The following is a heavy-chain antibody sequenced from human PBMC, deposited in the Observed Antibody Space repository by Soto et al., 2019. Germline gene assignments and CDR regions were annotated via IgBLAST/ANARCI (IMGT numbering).Heavy chain of an antibody. V-gene: IGHV5-10-1*01. CDR1: GYSFTSYW. D-gene: IGHD4-17*01. CDR3: ARPTVLAWDYGMDV. CDR2: IDPSDSYT. Sequence: GESLKISCKGSGYSFTSYWIGWARQMPGKGLEWMGRIDPSDSYTNYSPSFQGHVTISADKSISTAYLQWSSLKASDTAMYYCARPTVLAWDYGMDVWGQGTTVTVSS. J-gene: IGHJ6*02.